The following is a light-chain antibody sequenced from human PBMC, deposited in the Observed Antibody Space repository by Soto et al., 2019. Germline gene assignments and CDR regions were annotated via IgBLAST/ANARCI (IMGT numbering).Light chain of an antibody. V-gene: IGLV2-23*02. Sequence: QSALTQPASVSGSPGQSITISCTGTSSDVGSYNLVSWYQQHPGKAPKLMIYEVSKGPSGVSNRFSGSKSGNTASLTISGLRSEYEADYYCCSYAGTRSYVFGSGTKLTVL. CDR2: EVS. CDR3: CSYAGTRSYV. CDR1: SSDVGSYNL. J-gene: IGLJ1*01.